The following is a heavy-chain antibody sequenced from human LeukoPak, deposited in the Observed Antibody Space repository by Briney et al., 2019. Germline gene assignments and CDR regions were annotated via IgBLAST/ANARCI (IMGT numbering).Heavy chain of an antibody. CDR1: GYTFTSYG. D-gene: IGHD5-12*01. CDR2: ISAYNGNT. J-gene: IGHJ3*02. Sequence: GASVKVSCKASGYTFTSYGISWVRQAPGQGLEWMGWISAYNGNTNYAQKLQGRVTMTTDTSTSTAYMELRSLRSDDTAVYYCARDGRRWLRLLNAFDIWGQGTMVTVSS. V-gene: IGHV1-18*01. CDR3: ARDGRRWLRLLNAFDI.